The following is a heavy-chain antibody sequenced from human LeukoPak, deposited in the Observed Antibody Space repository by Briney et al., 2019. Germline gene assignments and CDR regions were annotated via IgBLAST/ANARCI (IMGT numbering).Heavy chain of an antibody. CDR3: ARDESGRVELRETWFDP. CDR2: IYYSGST. CDR1: GGSISSSSYY. V-gene: IGHV4-39*07. J-gene: IGHJ5*02. Sequence: SETLSLTCTVSGGSISSSSYYWGWIRQPPGKGLEWIGSIYYSGSTYYNPSLKSRVPISVDTSKNQISLKLSSVTAADTAVYYSARDESGRVELRETWFDPWGQGTLVTASS. D-gene: IGHD1-7*01.